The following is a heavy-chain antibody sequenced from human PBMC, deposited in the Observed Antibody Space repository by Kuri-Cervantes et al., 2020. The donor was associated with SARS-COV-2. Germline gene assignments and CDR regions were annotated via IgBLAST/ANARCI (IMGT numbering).Heavy chain of an antibody. CDR2: INPSGGST. V-gene: IGHV1-46*01. CDR1: GYTFTSYY. D-gene: IGHD1-26*01. CDR3: ARDGRAPWVAFDI. Sequence: ASVKVSCKASGYTFTSYYMRWVRQAPGQGLEWMGIINPSGGSTSYAQKFQGRVTMTRDTSTSPVYMELSSLRSEDTAVYYCARDGRAPWVAFDIWGQGTMVTVSS. J-gene: IGHJ3*02.